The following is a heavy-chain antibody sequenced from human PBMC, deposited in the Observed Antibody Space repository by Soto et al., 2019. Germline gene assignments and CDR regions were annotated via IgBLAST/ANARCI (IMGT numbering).Heavy chain of an antibody. V-gene: IGHV3-74*01. CDR3: ALSHTVTTDY. D-gene: IGHD4-17*01. CDR1: SLSFGNYP. J-gene: IGHJ4*02. CDR2: IKSDGSST. Sequence: GGSLRLSCAASSLSFGNYPMSWVRQAPGKGLEWVSRIKSDGSSTSYADSVKGRFTISRDNAKNTLYLQMNSLRAEDTAVYYCALSHTVTTDYWGQGTLVTVSS.